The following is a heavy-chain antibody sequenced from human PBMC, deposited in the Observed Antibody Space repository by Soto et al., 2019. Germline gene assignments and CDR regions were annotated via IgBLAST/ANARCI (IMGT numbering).Heavy chain of an antibody. Sequence: EVQLVESGGGLVQPGGSLRLSCAASGITFSSYWMSWVRQAPGKGLEWVANIKQDGSEKFYVDSVKGRFTISRDNAKNSLYLLMNSLSAEDTAVYYCARALSYGNIWCQGTMVTVSS. CDR3: ARALSYGNI. V-gene: IGHV3-7*04. CDR2: IKQDGSEK. J-gene: IGHJ3*02. D-gene: IGHD5-18*01. CDR1: GITFSSYW.